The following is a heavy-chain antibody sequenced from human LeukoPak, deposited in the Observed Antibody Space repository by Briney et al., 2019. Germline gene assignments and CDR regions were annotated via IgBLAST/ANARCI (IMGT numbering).Heavy chain of an antibody. Sequence: GASVNVSCKASGYTFTSDGISWVRQAPGQVLEWVGWISAYNGNTNYAQKLQGRVTMTTDTSTSTAYMELRSLRSDDTAVDYCARVGDHVRSWFDPWGQATLVTVSS. CDR1: GYTFTSDG. V-gene: IGHV1-18*01. CDR2: ISAYNGNT. CDR3: ARVGDHVRSWFDP. D-gene: IGHD3-16*01. J-gene: IGHJ5*02.